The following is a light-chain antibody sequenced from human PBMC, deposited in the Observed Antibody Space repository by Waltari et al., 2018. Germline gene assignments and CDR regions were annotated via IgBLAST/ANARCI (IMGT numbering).Light chain of an antibody. Sequence: QSALTQPASVSGSPGQSITISCTGTSSDVGGYNYVSWYQQHPGKAPKLMIYDVSKRPSGVSNRFSGSKSCNTASLTISGLQAEDEADDYCSSYTSSSTWVFGGGTKLTVL. V-gene: IGLV2-14*01. CDR1: SSDVGGYNY. J-gene: IGLJ3*02. CDR2: DVS. CDR3: SSYTSSSTWV.